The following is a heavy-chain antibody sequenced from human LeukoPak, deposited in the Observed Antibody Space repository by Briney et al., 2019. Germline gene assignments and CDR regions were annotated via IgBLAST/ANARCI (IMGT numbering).Heavy chain of an antibody. D-gene: IGHD3-10*01. J-gene: IGHJ4*02. CDR1: GYTLTELS. Sequence: ASAKVSCKVSGYTLTELSMHWVRQAPGKGLEWMGGFDPEDGETIYAQKFQGRVTMTEDTSTDTAYMELSSLRSEDTAVYYCATVVPQKDIWFGEFFDYWGQGTLVTVSS. CDR3: ATVVPQKDIWFGEFFDY. V-gene: IGHV1-24*01. CDR2: FDPEDGET.